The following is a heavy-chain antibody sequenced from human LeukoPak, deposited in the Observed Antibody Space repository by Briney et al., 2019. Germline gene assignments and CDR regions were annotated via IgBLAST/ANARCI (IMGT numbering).Heavy chain of an antibody. V-gene: IGHV3-7*03. CDR1: GFTFSNAW. CDR2: INQDGSQK. D-gene: IGHD3-16*01. J-gene: IGHJ6*01. Sequence: GGSLRLSCAASGFTFSNAWMNWVRQTPGKGLEWVANINQDGSQKFYVDSVKGRFTISRDNAKNSLYLQMSNLRAEDTAVYFCARGGGLDVWGQGATVTVSS. CDR3: ARGGGLDV.